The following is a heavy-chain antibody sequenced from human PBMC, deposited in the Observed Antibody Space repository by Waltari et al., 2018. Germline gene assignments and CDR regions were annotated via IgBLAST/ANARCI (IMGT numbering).Heavy chain of an antibody. CDR2: TRNKANSYTT. CDR3: AIGDGDSDY. Sequence: EVQLVESGGGLVQPGGSLRLSCAASGFTFSDHYMDWVRQAPGKGLEWVGRTRNKANSYTTEYAASVKDRFTISRDDSKNSLYLQMNSLKTEDTAVYYCAIGDGDSDYWGQGTLVTVSS. D-gene: IGHD4-17*01. J-gene: IGHJ4*02. V-gene: IGHV3-72*01. CDR1: GFTFSDHY.